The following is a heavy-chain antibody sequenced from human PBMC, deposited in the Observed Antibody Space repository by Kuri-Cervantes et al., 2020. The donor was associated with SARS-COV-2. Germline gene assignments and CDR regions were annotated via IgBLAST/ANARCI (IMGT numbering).Heavy chain of an antibody. Sequence: GESLKISCSASGFTFSDSAMTWVRQAPGKGLEWVSSLTSTEGLAYYADSVRGRFTISRDNSRNILFLQMSSLRVEDSAVYYCAKALPLGHQSYYPMDVWGQGATVTVSS. J-gene: IGHJ6*02. CDR2: LTSTEGLA. D-gene: IGHD3-22*01. CDR1: GFTFSDSA. CDR3: AKALPLGHQSYYPMDV. V-gene: IGHV3-23*01.